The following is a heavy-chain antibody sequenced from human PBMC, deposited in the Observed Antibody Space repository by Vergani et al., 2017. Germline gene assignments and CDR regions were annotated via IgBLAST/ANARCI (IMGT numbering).Heavy chain of an antibody. Sequence: EVQLVESGGGLIQPGGSLRLSCAASGFTVSSNYMSWVRQAPGKGLEWVGRIRSKANSYATAYAASVKGRFTISRDDSKNTAYLQMNSLKTEDTAVYYCTRQSGYSYGSNYFDYWGQGTLVTVSS. CDR2: IRSKANSYAT. V-gene: IGHV3-73*01. J-gene: IGHJ4*02. D-gene: IGHD5-18*01. CDR3: TRQSGYSYGSNYFDY. CDR1: GFTVSSNY.